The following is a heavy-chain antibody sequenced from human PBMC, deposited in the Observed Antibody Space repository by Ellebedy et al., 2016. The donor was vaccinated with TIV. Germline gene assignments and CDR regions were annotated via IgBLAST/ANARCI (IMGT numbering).Heavy chain of an antibody. Sequence: GRFTISRDNSENTVFLQMSSLRGEDTAVYYCARGVATFFYHGMDVWGQGTTVTVS. V-gene: IGHV3-30*15. D-gene: IGHD3-3*01. J-gene: IGHJ6*02. CDR3: ARGVATFFYHGMDV.